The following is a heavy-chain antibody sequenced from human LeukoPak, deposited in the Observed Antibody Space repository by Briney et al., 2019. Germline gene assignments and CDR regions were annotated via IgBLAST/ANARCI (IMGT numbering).Heavy chain of an antibody. CDR3: ARDFD. Sequence: GGSLRLSCAASGFTFSNYWMSWVRQALGKGLEWVANIKQDGSEKYYVDSVKGRFTISRDNAKNSLYLQMNSLGAEDTAVYYCARDFDWGQGTLVTVSS. CDR1: GFTFSNYW. CDR2: IKQDGSEK. V-gene: IGHV3-7*03. J-gene: IGHJ4*02.